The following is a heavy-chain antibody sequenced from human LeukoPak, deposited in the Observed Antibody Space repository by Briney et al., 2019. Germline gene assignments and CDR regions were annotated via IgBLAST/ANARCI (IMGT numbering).Heavy chain of an antibody. J-gene: IGHJ5*02. V-gene: IGHV3-49*03. D-gene: IGHD6-13*01. CDR2: IRSKAYGGTT. CDR3: TREAVLDSSSWYWFDP. CDR1: GFTFGDYA. Sequence: GGSLRLSCTASGFTFGDYAMSWFRQAPGKGLEWVGFIRSKAYGGTTEYAASVKGRFTISRDDSKSIAYLQMNSLKTEDTAVYYCTREAVLDSSSWYWFDPWGQGTLVTVSS.